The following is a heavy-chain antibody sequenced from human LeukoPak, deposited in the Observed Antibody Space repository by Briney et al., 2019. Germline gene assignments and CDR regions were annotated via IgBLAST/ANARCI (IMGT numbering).Heavy chain of an antibody. CDR2: IFYSGST. Sequence: SETLSLTCTVPGGSISSYCWSWIRQPPGKGLEWIGYIFYSGSTNYNPSLKSRVTISLDTSRNQFSLKLTSVTAADTAVYYCAKSNGYGLVDIWGQGTMVTVSS. CDR1: GGSISSYC. V-gene: IGHV4-59*12. D-gene: IGHD3-10*01. CDR3: AKSNGYGLVDI. J-gene: IGHJ3*02.